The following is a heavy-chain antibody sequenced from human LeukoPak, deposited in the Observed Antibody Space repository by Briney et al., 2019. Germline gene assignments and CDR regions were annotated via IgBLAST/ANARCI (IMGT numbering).Heavy chain of an antibody. D-gene: IGHD1-26*01. CDR2: INPNSGDT. CDR3: ARDWRGSYFPDF. J-gene: IGHJ4*02. V-gene: IGHV1-2*02. CDR1: GYTLTDYY. Sequence: ASVKVSCKASGYTLTDYYMHWVRQAPGQGLEWMGWINPNSGDTNYAQNFQGRDTMTRDTSISTAYMELSRLTSDDTAIYYCARDWRGSYFPDFWGQGTLVTVSS.